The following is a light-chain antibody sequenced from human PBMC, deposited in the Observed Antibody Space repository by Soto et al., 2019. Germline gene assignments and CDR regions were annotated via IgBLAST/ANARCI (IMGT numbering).Light chain of an antibody. CDR3: QQYGYSPT. CDR1: QDISNY. V-gene: IGKV1-39*01. Sequence: DIQMTQSPSSLSASVGDRVTITCQASQDISNYLNWYQQKPGKAPKLLIYAASSLQSGVPSRFSGSGSGTDFTLTISRLEPEDFAVYYCQQYGYSPTFGGGTK. CDR2: AAS. J-gene: IGKJ4*01.